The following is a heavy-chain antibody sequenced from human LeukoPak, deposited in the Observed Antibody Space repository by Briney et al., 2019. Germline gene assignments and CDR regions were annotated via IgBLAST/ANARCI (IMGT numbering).Heavy chain of an antibody. CDR1: GASISSSHW. CDR3: ARGEEHGSGTVHFDY. Sequence: SETLSLTCSVSGASISSSHWWSWVRQPPRKGLEWIGEIYHGGSTNCNPSLKGRVTISVDRSNNQFSLRLTSVTAADTAVYYCARGEEHGSGTVHFDYWGQGTLVTVSS. V-gene: IGHV4-4*02. D-gene: IGHD3-10*01. J-gene: IGHJ4*02. CDR2: IYHGGST.